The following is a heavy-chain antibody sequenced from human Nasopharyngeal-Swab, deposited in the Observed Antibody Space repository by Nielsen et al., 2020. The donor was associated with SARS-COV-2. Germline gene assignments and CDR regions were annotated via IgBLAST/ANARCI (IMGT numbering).Heavy chain of an antibody. CDR1: GFTFDDYA. V-gene: IGHV3-9*01. Sequence: GGSLRLSCAASGFTFDDYAMHWVRQAHGKGLEWVSTISWNSGSIGYADSVKGRFTISRDNAKNSLYLQMNSLRPEDTALYFCAKEMGPGNTPIDNWGQGTLVTVSS. CDR3: AKEMGPGNTPIDN. J-gene: IGHJ4*02. CDR2: ISWNSGSI. D-gene: IGHD2-15*01.